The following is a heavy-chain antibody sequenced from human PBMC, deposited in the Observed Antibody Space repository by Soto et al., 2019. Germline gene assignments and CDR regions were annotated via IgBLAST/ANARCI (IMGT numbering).Heavy chain of an antibody. CDR1: GGSISSYY. CDR2: IYYSGST. CDR3: ASMFGLSAFDI. J-gene: IGHJ3*02. D-gene: IGHD3-10*02. Sequence: SDAQALTFSVSGGSISSYYWSWIRQPPGKGLEWIGYIYYSGSTNYNPSLKSRVTISVDTSKNQFSLKLSSVTAADTAVYYCASMFGLSAFDIWGQGTMVTVSS. V-gene: IGHV4-59*07.